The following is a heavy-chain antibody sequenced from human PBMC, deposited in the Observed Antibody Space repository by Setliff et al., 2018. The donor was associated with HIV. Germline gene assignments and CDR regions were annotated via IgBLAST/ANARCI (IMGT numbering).Heavy chain of an antibody. V-gene: IGHV1-2*02. CDR1: GYTFTDYF. Sequence: ASVKVSCKSSGYTFTDYFIHWVRQAPGQGLEWMGWISPDIGSTNYAQKFQGRVTMTRDTSISTAYMELSRLRSDDTAVYYCAGPRLGTFDYWGQGTPVTVSS. CDR2: ISPDIGST. J-gene: IGHJ4*02. CDR3: AGPRLGTFDY. D-gene: IGHD3-9*01.